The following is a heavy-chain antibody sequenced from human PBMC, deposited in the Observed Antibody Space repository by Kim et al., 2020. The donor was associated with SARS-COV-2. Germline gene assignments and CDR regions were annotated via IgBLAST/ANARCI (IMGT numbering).Heavy chain of an antibody. D-gene: IGHD6-19*01. CDR3: ARDLTAVAGPGGYFDY. Sequence: SGKGRFTISRDHAKNTLYLQMNSLRAEDTAVYYCARDLTAVAGPGGYFDYWGQGTLVTVSS. V-gene: IGHV3-74*01. J-gene: IGHJ4*02.